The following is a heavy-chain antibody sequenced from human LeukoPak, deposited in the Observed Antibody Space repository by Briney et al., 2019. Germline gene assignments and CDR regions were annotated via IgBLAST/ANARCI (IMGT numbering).Heavy chain of an antibody. CDR3: ARGRYCTNGVCYTFRAFDI. Sequence: GGSLRLSCTASGFTFSSYSMTWVRQAPGKGLEWVSYISSSSSTIYYADSVKGRFTISRDNAKNSLYLQMSSLRDEDTAVYYCARGRYCTNGVCYTFRAFDIWGQGTMVTVSS. J-gene: IGHJ3*02. V-gene: IGHV3-48*02. CDR1: GFTFSSYS. D-gene: IGHD2-8*01. CDR2: ISSSSSTI.